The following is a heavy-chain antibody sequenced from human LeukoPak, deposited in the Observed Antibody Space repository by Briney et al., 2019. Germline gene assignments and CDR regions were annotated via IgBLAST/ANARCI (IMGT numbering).Heavy chain of an antibody. Sequence: GGSLRLSCAASGFSFSSYWMSWVRQAPGKGLEWVANIKQDGSEKYYVDSVKGRFTISRDNAKNSLYLHMNSLRAEDTAVYYCARGGRLRANWFDPWGQGTLVTVSS. J-gene: IGHJ5*02. CDR1: GFSFSSYW. CDR3: ARGGRLRANWFDP. CDR2: IKQDGSEK. D-gene: IGHD4-17*01. V-gene: IGHV3-7*01.